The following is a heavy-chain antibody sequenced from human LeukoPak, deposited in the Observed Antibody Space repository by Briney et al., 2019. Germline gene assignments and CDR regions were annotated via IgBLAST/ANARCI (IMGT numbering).Heavy chain of an antibody. D-gene: IGHD4-17*01. CDR3: ARRSTVTTFDY. J-gene: IGHJ4*02. CDR2: ISGSGGST. Sequence: GGSLRLSCAASGVTFSSYAMSWVRQAPGKGLEWVSAISGSGGSTYYADSVKGRFTIPRDNSKNTLYLQMNSLRAEDTAVYYCARRSTVTTFDYWGQGTLVTVSS. CDR1: GVTFSSYA. V-gene: IGHV3-23*01.